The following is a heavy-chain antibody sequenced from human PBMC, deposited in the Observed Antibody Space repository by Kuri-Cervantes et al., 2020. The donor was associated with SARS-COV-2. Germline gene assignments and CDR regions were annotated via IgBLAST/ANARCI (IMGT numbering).Heavy chain of an antibody. CDR1: GFTFSNAW. J-gene: IGHJ6*02. V-gene: IGHV3-15*01. D-gene: IGHD3-10*01. CDR3: TKEVHYPAHGDMDV. Sequence: GESLKISCAASGFTFSNAWMSWVRQAPGKGLEWVGRIKSKTDGGTTDYAVHVKGRFTISRADSKNTLNLQKNRLKTEDTAVYYFTKEVHYPAHGDMDVWGQGTTVTVSS. CDR2: IKSKTDGGTT.